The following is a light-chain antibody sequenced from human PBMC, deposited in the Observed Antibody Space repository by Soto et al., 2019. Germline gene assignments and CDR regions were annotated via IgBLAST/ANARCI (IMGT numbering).Light chain of an antibody. CDR2: GSP. CDR3: QHYGTSPWT. Sequence: EIVLTQSPGTLSLSPGERATLSCRASQSVSSSYLGWYQQKPGQAPRLLIYGSPSRATGIPDRFSGSGSGTDFTLTINRLEPEDFAVFYCQHYGTSPWTFGQGTKVDIK. J-gene: IGKJ1*01. CDR1: QSVSSSY. V-gene: IGKV3-20*01.